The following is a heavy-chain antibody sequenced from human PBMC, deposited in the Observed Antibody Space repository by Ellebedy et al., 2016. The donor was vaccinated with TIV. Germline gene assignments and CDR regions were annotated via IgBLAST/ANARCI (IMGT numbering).Heavy chain of an antibody. D-gene: IGHD1-14*01. V-gene: IGHV4-59*08. CDR2: ISYTGST. CDR3: ARHEMPEAFDI. Sequence: MPSETLSLTCTVSGGSISSFYWSWIRQPPEKGLEWIGYISYTGSTNYNPSLKSRVTMSVDTSKNQFSLKLSSVTAADTAVYYCARHEMPEAFDIWGQGTMVTVSS. J-gene: IGHJ3*02. CDR1: GGSISSFY.